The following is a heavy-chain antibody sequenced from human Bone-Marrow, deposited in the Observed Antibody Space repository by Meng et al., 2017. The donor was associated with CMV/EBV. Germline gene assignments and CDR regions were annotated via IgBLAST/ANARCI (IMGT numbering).Heavy chain of an antibody. Sequence: GESLKISCAASGFTFSSHWMTWVRQAPGKGLEWVANINQDGSQKNYVDSVKGRFTISRDNAKNSLFLQMNSLRAEDTAVYYCAKDLNWNYPYYYYGMDVWGQGTTVTVSS. D-gene: IGHD1-7*01. CDR1: GFTFSSHW. V-gene: IGHV3-7*01. CDR3: AKDLNWNYPYYYYGMDV. CDR2: INQDGSQK. J-gene: IGHJ6*02.